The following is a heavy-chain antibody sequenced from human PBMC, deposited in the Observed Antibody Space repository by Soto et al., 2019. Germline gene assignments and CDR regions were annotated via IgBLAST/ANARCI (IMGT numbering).Heavy chain of an antibody. CDR2: ISHLENT. CDR3: ARGGGYDSFDY. V-gene: IGHV4-30-2*06. J-gene: IGHJ4*02. CDR1: GASISYGGFS. Sequence: TLSLTCTVSGASISYGGFSWSWIRQSPGKGLEWIGYISHLENTYLHPSFKSRLTMSIDRTRNQFSLKLSSVTAADMAVYYCARGGGYDSFDYWGQGVLVTVSS. D-gene: IGHD5-12*01.